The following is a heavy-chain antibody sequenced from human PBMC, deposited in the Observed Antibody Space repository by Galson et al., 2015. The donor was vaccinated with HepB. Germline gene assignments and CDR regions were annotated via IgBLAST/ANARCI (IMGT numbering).Heavy chain of an antibody. Sequence: SLRLSCAASGFTFSSYGMHWVRQAPGKGLEWVAVISSDGSNKYYADSVKGRFTISRDNSKNTLYLQMNSLRAEDTAVYYCAKDWGYCSSTSCYIYWYFDLWGLGTLVTVSS. CDR3: AKDWGYCSSTSCYIYWYFDL. V-gene: IGHV3-30*18. CDR1: GFTFSSYG. J-gene: IGHJ2*01. D-gene: IGHD2-2*02. CDR2: ISSDGSNK.